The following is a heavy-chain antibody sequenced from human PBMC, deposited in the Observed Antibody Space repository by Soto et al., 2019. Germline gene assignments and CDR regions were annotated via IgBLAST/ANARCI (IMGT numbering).Heavy chain of an antibody. J-gene: IGHJ3*02. CDR2: IIPIFGTA. CDR1: GGTFSSYA. Sequence: SVKVSCKASGGTFSSYAISWVRQAPGQGLEWMGGIIPIFGTANYAQKFQGRVTITADESTSTAYMELSSLRSEDTSVYYCASPGIVGANTFDIWGKGTMVTVS. D-gene: IGHD1-26*01. V-gene: IGHV1-69*13. CDR3: ASPGIVGANTFDI.